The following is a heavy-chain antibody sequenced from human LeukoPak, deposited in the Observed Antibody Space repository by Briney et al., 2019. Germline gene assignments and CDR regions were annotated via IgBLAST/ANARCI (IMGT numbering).Heavy chain of an antibody. J-gene: IGHJ3*02. Sequence: PGVSLKLSCAASGFTFSSYAMHWVRQAPGEGLEYISAISSNRGNTYYANSVKGRFTISRDNSKNTLYLQMGSLRAEDMAVYYCARDQKASDTDVDTAMVDDAFDIWGQGTMVTVSS. D-gene: IGHD5-18*01. V-gene: IGHV3-64*01. CDR2: ISSNRGNT. CDR1: GFTFSSYA. CDR3: ARDQKASDTDVDTAMVDDAFDI.